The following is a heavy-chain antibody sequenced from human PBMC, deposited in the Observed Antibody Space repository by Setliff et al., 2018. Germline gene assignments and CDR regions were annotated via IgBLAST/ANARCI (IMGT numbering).Heavy chain of an antibody. Sequence: SETLSLTCTVYGGSFSNYYWSWIRQPPGKGLEWIGEINHSGSTNYNPSLTSRVTMSVDTSKKQLSLKLSTVTAADTALYYCARDPGFHSGTWCLGDWGQGIQVTVSS. CDR2: INHSGST. J-gene: IGHJ4*02. CDR1: GGSFSNYY. V-gene: IGHV4-34*01. CDR3: ARDPGFHSGTWCLGD. D-gene: IGHD2-8*01.